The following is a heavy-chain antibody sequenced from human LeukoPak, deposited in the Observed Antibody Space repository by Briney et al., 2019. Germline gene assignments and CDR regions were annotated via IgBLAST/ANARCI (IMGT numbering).Heavy chain of an antibody. Sequence: GGSLKLSCVASGYSFSDSSVHWVRQSSGRGLEWVGLIDKKDNLYATAYAESVKGRFTISRDDSRDTAVLHMDSLKTEDTALYFCTRDRGTYNWFDPWGQGTLVTVSS. V-gene: IGHV3-73*01. CDR3: TRDRGTYNWFDP. J-gene: IGHJ5*02. D-gene: IGHD2-15*01. CDR2: IDKKDNLYAT. CDR1: GYSFSDSS.